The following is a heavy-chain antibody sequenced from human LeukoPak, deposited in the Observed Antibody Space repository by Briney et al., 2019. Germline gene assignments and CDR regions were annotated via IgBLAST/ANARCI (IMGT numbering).Heavy chain of an antibody. CDR3: ARAGMYSGRWGAFDI. D-gene: IGHD1-26*01. J-gene: IGHJ3*02. CDR1: GFTFSSYA. V-gene: IGHV3-30*04. CDR2: VRYDESTK. Sequence: PGGSLRLSCAASGFTFSSYAMHWVRQAPGKGLEWVAFVRYDESTKFYADSVKGRFTISRDNAKNPLYLQMNSLRAEDTAVYYCARAGMYSGRWGAFDIWGQGTMVTVSS.